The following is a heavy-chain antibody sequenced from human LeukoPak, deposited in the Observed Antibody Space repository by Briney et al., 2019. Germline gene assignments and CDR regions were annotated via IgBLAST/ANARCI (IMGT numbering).Heavy chain of an antibody. D-gene: IGHD3-22*01. Sequence: SQTLSLTFAISGDSVPSKNNAWNWIRQSPSRGLEWLGSTYYRSKGYYDYAVSVKSRITISPDTSKNQFSLHLNSVTPEDTALYYCASGSYYLGFNSWGQGTLVTVSS. CDR3: ASGSYYLGFNS. J-gene: IGHJ4*02. CDR2: TYYRSKGYY. CDR1: GDSVPSKNNA. V-gene: IGHV6-1*01.